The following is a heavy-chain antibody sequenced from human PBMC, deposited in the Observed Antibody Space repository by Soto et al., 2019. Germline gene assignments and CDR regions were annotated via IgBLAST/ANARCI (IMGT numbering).Heavy chain of an antibody. J-gene: IGHJ3*02. Sequence: PGGSLRLSCAASGFTFDDYAMHWVRQAPGKGLEWVSGISWNSGSIGYADSVKGRFTISRDNAKNSLYLQMNSLRAEDTALYYCAKDNSVVATLGASDIWGQGTMVTVSS. V-gene: IGHV3-9*01. CDR2: ISWNSGSI. CDR1: GFTFDDYA. CDR3: AKDNSVVATLGASDI. D-gene: IGHD5-12*01.